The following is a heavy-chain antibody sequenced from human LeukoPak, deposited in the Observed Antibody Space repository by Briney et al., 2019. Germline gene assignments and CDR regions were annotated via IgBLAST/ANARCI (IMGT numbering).Heavy chain of an antibody. Sequence: SETLSLTCAVYGGSFSGYYWSWIRQPPGKGLEWIGEINHSGSTNYNPSLKSRVTISVDTSKNQFSLKLSSVTAADTAVYYCAIPVAVAGNGYYYGMDVWGQGTLVTVSS. CDR1: GGSFSGYY. V-gene: IGHV4-34*01. J-gene: IGHJ6*02. CDR2: INHSGST. CDR3: AIPVAVAGNGYYYGMDV. D-gene: IGHD6-19*01.